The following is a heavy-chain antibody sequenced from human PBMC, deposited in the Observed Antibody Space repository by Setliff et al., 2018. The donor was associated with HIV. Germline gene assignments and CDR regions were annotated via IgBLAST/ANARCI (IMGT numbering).Heavy chain of an antibody. J-gene: IGHJ3*02. Sequence: GGSLRLSCAASGFTFSSYSMNWVRQAPGKGLEWVSSISSGSSYIYYAESVKGRFTISKDNAKNSLYLQMNSLRAEDTAVYYCAKAAVVTQMAFDIWGQGTMVTVSS. CDR3: AKAAVVTQMAFDI. D-gene: IGHD2-21*02. V-gene: IGHV3-21*01. CDR2: ISSGSSYI. CDR1: GFTFSSYS.